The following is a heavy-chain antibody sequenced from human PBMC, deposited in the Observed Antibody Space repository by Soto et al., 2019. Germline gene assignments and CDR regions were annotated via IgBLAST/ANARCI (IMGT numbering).Heavy chain of an antibody. CDR3: ARDTETGGSRGNFDY. D-gene: IGHD2-8*02. CDR2: ISRSSGTI. J-gene: IGHJ4*02. V-gene: IGHV3-48*02. CDR1: GFTFSSYM. Sequence: EVQLVESGGGLVQPGGSLRLSCAASGFTFSSYMMNWVRQAPGKGLEWVSYISRSSGTIYYRDSVKGRFTISRDNAKNSLYLQMSGLRDADTAVYYCARDTETGGSRGNFDYWGQGTLVTVTS.